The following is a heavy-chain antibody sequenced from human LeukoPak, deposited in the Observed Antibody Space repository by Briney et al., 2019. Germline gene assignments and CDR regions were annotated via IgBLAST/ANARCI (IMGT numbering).Heavy chain of an antibody. D-gene: IGHD4-17*01. CDR3: ARDLVTVTKGFDI. J-gene: IGHJ3*02. CDR2: ISHIGRT. V-gene: IGHV4-59*11. CDR1: GGSISSHY. Sequence: SETLSLTCTVSGGSISSHYWSWIRQSPGTGLEWIGYISHIGRTNYNPSLKSRVTISIDTSKNQFSLKLRSVTAADTAVYYCARDLVTVTKGFDIWGQGTMVSVSS.